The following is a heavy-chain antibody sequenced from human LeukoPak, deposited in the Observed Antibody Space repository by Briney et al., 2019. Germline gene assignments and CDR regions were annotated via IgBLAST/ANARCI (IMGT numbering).Heavy chain of an antibody. J-gene: IGHJ3*02. CDR3: ARIQQLVRDAFDI. Sequence: ASVKVSCKASGYTFTSYDIHWVRQAPGQGLEWMGWINPNRGGTNYAQKFQGRVTMTRDTSISTAYMELSRLRSDDTAVYYCARIQQLVRDAFDIWGQGTMVTVSS. CDR2: INPNRGGT. CDR1: GYTFTSYD. V-gene: IGHV1-2*02. D-gene: IGHD6-13*01.